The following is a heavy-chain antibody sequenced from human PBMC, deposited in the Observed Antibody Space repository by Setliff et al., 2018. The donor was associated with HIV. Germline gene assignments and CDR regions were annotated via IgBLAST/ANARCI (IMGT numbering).Heavy chain of an antibody. CDR2: IYSGGST. D-gene: IGHD2-15*01. CDR3: ARAYYGYCSGGSCYSGPPDY. V-gene: IGHV3-66*02. CDR1: EFIVSNNY. J-gene: IGHJ4*02. Sequence: GGSLRLSCAASEFIVSNNYMSWVRQAPGKWLEWVSVIYSGGSTYYADSVKGRFTISRDNSKNTLYLQMNSLRAEDTAVYYCARAYYGYCSGGSCYSGPPDYWGQGTLVTVSS.